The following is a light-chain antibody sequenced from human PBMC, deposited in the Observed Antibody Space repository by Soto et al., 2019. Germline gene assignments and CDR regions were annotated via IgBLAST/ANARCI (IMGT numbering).Light chain of an antibody. CDR1: QSASNRY. J-gene: IGKJ3*01. V-gene: IGKV3-20*01. Sequence: EIVLTQSPGTLSLSPGERATLSCRASQSASNRYIAWYQQKPGQAPRLLIYGASIRATGIPDRFSGSGSGTDFTLTISRLEPEDFAVYFWQQYGNSLLTFGPGTKVDIK. CDR2: GAS. CDR3: QQYGNSLLT.